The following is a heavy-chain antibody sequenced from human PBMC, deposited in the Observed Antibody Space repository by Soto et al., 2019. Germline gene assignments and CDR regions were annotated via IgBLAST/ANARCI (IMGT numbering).Heavy chain of an antibody. J-gene: IGHJ4*02. D-gene: IGHD2-21*01. CDR3: ARGEGGPRWGSIDY. CDR1: GYTFTGYY. V-gene: IGHV1-2*04. CDR2: INPNSGGT. Sequence: ASVKVSCKASGYTFTGYYMHWVRQAPGQGLEWMGWINPNSGGTNYAQKFQGWVTMTRDTSISTAYMELSRLRSDDTAVYYCARGEGGPRWGSIDYWGQGTLVTVSS.